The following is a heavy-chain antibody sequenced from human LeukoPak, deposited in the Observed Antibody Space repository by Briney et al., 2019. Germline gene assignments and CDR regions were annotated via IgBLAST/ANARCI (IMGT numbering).Heavy chain of an antibody. D-gene: IGHD6-13*01. CDR2: INHSGST. CDR3: AREGAAKDYYYYYMDV. V-gene: IGHV4-34*01. Sequence: SETLSLTCAVYGGSFSGYYWSWIRQPPGKGLEWIGEINHSGSTNYNPSLKSRVTISVDTSKNQFSLKLSSVTAADTAEYYCAREGAAKDYYYYYMDVWGKGTTVTISS. CDR1: GGSFSGYY. J-gene: IGHJ6*03.